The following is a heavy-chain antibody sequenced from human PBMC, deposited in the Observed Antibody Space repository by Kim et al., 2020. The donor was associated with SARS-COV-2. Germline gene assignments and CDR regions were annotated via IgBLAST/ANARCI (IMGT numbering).Heavy chain of an antibody. V-gene: IGHV1-2*04. CDR3: ARESDILTGYYQHNWFDP. D-gene: IGHD3-9*01. J-gene: IGHJ5*02. Sequence: ASVKVSCKASGCTFTGYYMHWVRQAPGQGLEWMGWINPNSGGTNYAQKFQGWVTMTRDTSISTAYMELSRLRSDDTAVYYCARESDILTGYYQHNWFDPWGQGTLVTVSS. CDR2: INPNSGGT. CDR1: GCTFTGYY.